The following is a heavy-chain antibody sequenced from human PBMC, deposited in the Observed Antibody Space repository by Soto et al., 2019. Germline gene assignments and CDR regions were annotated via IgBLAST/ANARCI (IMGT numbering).Heavy chain of an antibody. CDR3: AAGGGLPRYY. CDR1: GGSISSGGYS. V-gene: IGHV4-30-2*01. Sequence: QLQLQESGSGLVKPSQTLSLTCAVSGGSISSGGYSWSWIRQPPGKGLEWIGYIYHSGSTYYNPSLKSRVPKSVDRTTNQFSLKQSSLAAADTAVYERAAGGGLPRYYWGQGTLVTLSS. D-gene: IGHD5-12*01. CDR2: IYHSGST. J-gene: IGHJ4*02.